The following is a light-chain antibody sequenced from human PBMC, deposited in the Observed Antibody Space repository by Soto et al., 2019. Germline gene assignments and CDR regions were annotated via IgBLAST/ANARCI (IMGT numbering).Light chain of an antibody. CDR2: ASS. CDR3: QQYNDRPPIT. J-gene: IGKJ5*01. Sequence: ELMLTQSPGTLSLSPGERTTLSCRAIQSVSSSYLAWYQQKPGLAPRLLIYASSSRATGIPARFSGSGSGSEFTLTISGLQSEDFAVYYCQQYNDRPPITFGQGTRLEI. CDR1: QSVSSSY. V-gene: IGKV3D-15*01.